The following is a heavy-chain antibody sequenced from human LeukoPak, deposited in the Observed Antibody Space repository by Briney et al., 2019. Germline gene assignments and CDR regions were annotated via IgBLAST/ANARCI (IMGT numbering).Heavy chain of an antibody. J-gene: IGHJ4*02. D-gene: IGHD2-2*01. Sequence: ASVKVSCKASGYTFTSYGISWVRQAPGQGLEWMGWISAYNGNTNYAQKLQGRVTMTTDTSTSTAYMELRSLRSDDTAVYYCARPYCSNTSCSHNFDYWGQGTLVTVSS. CDR1: GYTFTSYG. V-gene: IGHV1-18*01. CDR2: ISAYNGNT. CDR3: ARPYCSNTSCSHNFDY.